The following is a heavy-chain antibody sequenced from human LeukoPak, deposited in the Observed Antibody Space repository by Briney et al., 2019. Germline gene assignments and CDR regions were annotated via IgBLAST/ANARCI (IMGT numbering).Heavy chain of an antibody. CDR3: ARDGPYYYDSSGYRPFYYYYGMDV. CDR2: ISGSGDNT. CDR1: AFTFSSYA. Sequence: GGSLRLSCAASAFTFSSYAMSWVRQAPGKGLEWVSAISGSGDNTYYADSVKGRFTVSRDNSKNTLYLQMNSLRAEDTAVYYCARDGPYYYDSSGYRPFYYYYGMDVWGQGTTVTVSS. J-gene: IGHJ6*02. V-gene: IGHV3-23*01. D-gene: IGHD3-22*01.